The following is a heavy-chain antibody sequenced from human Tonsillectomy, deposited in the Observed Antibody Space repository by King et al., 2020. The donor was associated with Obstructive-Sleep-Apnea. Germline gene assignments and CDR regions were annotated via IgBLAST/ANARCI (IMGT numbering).Heavy chain of an antibody. CDR2: IYYSGST. Sequence: QLQESGSGLVKPSETPSLTCTVSGGSISSYYWSWIRQPPGKGLEWIGYIYYSGSTNYNPSLKGRVTISVDTSKNQFSLKLSSVTAADTAVYYCARSTYYYYGMDVWGQGTTVTVSS. CDR1: GGSISSYY. V-gene: IGHV4-59*08. CDR3: ARSTYYYYGMDV. J-gene: IGHJ6*02.